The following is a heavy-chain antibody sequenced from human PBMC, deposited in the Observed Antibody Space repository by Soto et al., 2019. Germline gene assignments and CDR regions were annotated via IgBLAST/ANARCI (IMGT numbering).Heavy chain of an antibody. CDR3: AKDGLGAYSYGSYYFDY. J-gene: IGHJ4*02. CDR1: GFTFSSYA. D-gene: IGHD5-18*01. CDR2: ISGSGGST. V-gene: IGHV3-23*01. Sequence: EVQLLESGGGLVQPGGSLRLSCAASGFTFSSYAMSWVRQAPGKGLEWVSTISGSGGSTYYADSVKGRFTISRDNSKNTLYLQMNSLTAEDTAVYYCAKDGLGAYSYGSYYFDYWCQGTLVTVSS.